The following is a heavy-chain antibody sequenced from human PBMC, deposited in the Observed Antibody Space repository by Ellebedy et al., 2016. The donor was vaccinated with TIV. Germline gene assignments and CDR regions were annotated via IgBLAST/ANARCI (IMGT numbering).Heavy chain of an antibody. CDR1: GGSISSYY. J-gene: IGHJ6*02. CDR2: IYNSGST. Sequence: MPSDTLSLTCTVPGGSISSYYWSWIRQPPGKGLEWIGYIYNSGSTNYNPSLKSRVTISVDTSKNQISLMLSSVTAADTAVYYCARDRMTNYFYGMDVWGHGTTVTVSS. CDR3: ARDRMTNYFYGMDV. V-gene: IGHV4-59*01.